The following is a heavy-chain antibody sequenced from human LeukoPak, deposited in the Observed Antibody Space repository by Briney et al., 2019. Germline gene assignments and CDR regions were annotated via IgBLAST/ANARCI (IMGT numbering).Heavy chain of an antibody. J-gene: IGHJ4*02. Sequence: SVKVSCKASGGTFSSYAISWVRQAPGQGLEWIGGIIPIFGTANYAQKFQGRVTITADESTSTAYMELSSLRSEDTAVYYCARDLFKDDHSGYEDDYWGQGTLVTVSS. CDR3: ARDLFKDDHSGYEDDY. V-gene: IGHV1-69*13. CDR2: IIPIFGTA. CDR1: GGTFSSYA. D-gene: IGHD5-12*01.